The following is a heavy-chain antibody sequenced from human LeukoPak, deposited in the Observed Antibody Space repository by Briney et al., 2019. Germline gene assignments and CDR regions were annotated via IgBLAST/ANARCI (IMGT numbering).Heavy chain of an antibody. D-gene: IGHD3-16*02. CDR1: GGSISSYY. CDR2: IYYSGST. J-gene: IGHJ4*02. V-gene: IGHV4-59*01. Sequence: SETLSLTCTVSGGSISSYYWSWIRQPPGKGLEWTGYIYYSGSTNYNPSLKSRVTISVDTSKNQFSLKLSSVTAADTAVYYCARVRSSSHPNVWGSYRYYYFDYWGQGTLVTVSS. CDR3: ARVRSSSHPNVWGSYRYYYFDY.